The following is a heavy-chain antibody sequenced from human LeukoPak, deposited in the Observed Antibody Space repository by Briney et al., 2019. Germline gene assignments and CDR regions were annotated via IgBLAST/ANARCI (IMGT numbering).Heavy chain of an antibody. J-gene: IGHJ4*02. D-gene: IGHD5-18*01. Sequence: PSETLSLTCTVSGGSISSSSYYWGWIRQPPGKGLEWIGSIYYSGNTFYNPSLKSRVTISVDTSKNQFSLKVSSLTAADTAVYYCARQDGRYSSAWCWGQGTLVTVSS. V-gene: IGHV4-39*01. CDR1: GGSISSSSYY. CDR3: ARQDGRYSSAWC. CDR2: IYYSGNT.